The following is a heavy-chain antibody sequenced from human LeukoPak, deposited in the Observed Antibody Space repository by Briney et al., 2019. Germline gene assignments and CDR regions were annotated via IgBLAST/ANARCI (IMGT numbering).Heavy chain of an antibody. CDR3: ARGGTSCCYFDY. D-gene: IGHD2-2*01. V-gene: IGHV3-21*01. CDR2: ISSSSSYI. Sequence: GGSLRLSCAASEFTFSSYSMNWVRQAPGKGLEWVSSISSSSSYIYYADSVKGRFTISRDNAKNSLYLQTNSLRAEDTAVYYCARGGTSCCYFDYWGQGTLVTVSS. CDR1: EFTFSSYS. J-gene: IGHJ4*02.